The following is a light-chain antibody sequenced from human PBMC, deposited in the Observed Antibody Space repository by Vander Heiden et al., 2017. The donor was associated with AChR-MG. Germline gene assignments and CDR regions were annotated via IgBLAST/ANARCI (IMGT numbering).Light chain of an antibody. J-gene: IGLJ1*01. CDR3: CSYAGSSTSYV. V-gene: IGLV2-23*02. CDR1: SSDVGSYNL. CDR2: EVS. Sequence: QSALTQPASVSGSPGQSITIPCTGTSSDVGSYNLVPWYQQHPGKAPKLMIYEVSKRPSGVSNRFSGSKSGNTASLTISGLQAEDEADYYCCSYAGSSTSYVFGTGTKVTVL.